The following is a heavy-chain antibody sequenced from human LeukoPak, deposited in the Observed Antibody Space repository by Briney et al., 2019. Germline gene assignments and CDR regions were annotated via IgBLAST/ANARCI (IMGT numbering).Heavy chain of an antibody. CDR2: IIPIFGTA. CDR3: ARWDSSGYEAFDI. J-gene: IGHJ3*02. D-gene: IGHD3-22*01. Sequence: SVKVSCKASGGTFSSYAISWVRQAPGQGLEWMGGIIPIFGTANYAQKFQGRVTITADGSTSTAYMGLSSLRSEDTAGYYCARWDSSGYEAFDIWGQGTMVTVSS. CDR1: GGTFSSYA. V-gene: IGHV1-69*13.